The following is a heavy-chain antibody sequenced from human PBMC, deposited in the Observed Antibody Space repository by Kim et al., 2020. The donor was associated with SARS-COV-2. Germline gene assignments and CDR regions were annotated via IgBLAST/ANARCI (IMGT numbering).Heavy chain of an antibody. V-gene: IGHV3-7*04. CDR3: ARVYGDYDYYFDY. Sequence: GGSLRLSCAASGLTFSSYWMSWVRQAPGKGLEWVANIKQDGSEKYYVDSVKGRFTISRDNAKNSLYLQMNSLRAEDTAVYYCARVYGDYDYYFDYWGQGT. D-gene: IGHD4-17*01. CDR1: GLTFSSYW. CDR2: IKQDGSEK. J-gene: IGHJ4*02.